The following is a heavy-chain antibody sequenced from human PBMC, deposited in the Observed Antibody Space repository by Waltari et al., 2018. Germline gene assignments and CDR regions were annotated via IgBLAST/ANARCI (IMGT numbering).Heavy chain of an antibody. J-gene: IGHJ4*02. D-gene: IGHD5-12*01. V-gene: IGHV4-34*01. CDR2: INHSGST. Sequence: QVQLQQWGAGLLKPSETLSLTCAVYGGSFSGYYWSWIRQPPGKGLEWIGEINHSGSTNYNPSLKSRVTISVDTSKNQFSLKLSSVTAADTAVYYCGDGYRTGYWGQGTLVTVSS. CDR1: GGSFSGYY. CDR3: GDGYRTGY.